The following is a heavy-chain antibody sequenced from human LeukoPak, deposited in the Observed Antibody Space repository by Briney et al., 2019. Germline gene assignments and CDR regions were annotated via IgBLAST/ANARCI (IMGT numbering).Heavy chain of an antibody. Sequence: GGSLRLSCAASGFTFSSYSMNWVRQAPGKGLEWVSSISSSSCYIYYADSVKGRFTISRDNAKNSLYLQMNSLRAEDTAVYYCARDHIAAAGVFDYWGQGTLVAVSS. CDR1: GFTFSSYS. J-gene: IGHJ4*02. V-gene: IGHV3-21*01. CDR2: ISSSSCYI. D-gene: IGHD6-13*01. CDR3: ARDHIAAAGVFDY.